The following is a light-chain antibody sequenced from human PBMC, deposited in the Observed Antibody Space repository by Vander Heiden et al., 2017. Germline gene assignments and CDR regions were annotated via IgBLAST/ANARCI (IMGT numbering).Light chain of an antibody. V-gene: IGKV1-5*03. CDR3: QQYNSYSSYT. CDR1: QSISSW. Sequence: DIQQTQSPSTLSASVGDRVTITCRASQSISSWLAWYQQKPGKAPKLLIYKASSLESGVPSRFSGSGSGTEFTLTISSLQPDDFATYYCQQYNSYSSYTFGQGTKLEIK. J-gene: IGKJ2*01. CDR2: KAS.